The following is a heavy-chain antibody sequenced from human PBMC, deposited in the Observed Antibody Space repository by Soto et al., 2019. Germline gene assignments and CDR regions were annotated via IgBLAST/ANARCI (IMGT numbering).Heavy chain of an antibody. CDR2: IYPGDSDT. Sequence: VVSLRLCCQGSGDRFTGYWIGWVRQLPGKGLEWMGIIYPGDSDTRYSPSFQGQVTISADKSISTAYLQWSSLKASDTAMYYCARAAGDSSGYGMDVWGQGTTVTVSS. J-gene: IGHJ6*02. V-gene: IGHV5-51*01. CDR3: ARAAGDSSGYGMDV. CDR1: GDRFTGYW. D-gene: IGHD5-18*01.